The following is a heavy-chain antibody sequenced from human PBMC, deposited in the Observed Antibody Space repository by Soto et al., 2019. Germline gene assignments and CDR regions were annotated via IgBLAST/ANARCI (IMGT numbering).Heavy chain of an antibody. J-gene: IGHJ4*02. CDR2: INPSGGHT. D-gene: IGHD2-21*02. CDR3: ARGGHVVVVTAAFDY. CDR1: GNTVTNYY. Sequence: QVQLMQSGAEVKKPGASVKVSCKASGNTVTNYYIHWVRQAPGQGLEWMGTINPSGGHTTYAQKFLGRVPMTRATSTSTLYMELTSLRSEDTAVYYCARGGHVVVVTAAFDYWGQGTLVTVSS. V-gene: IGHV1-46*01.